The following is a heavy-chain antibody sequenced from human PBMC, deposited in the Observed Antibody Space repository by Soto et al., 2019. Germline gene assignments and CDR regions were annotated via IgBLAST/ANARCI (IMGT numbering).Heavy chain of an antibody. V-gene: IGHV4-30-4*01. J-gene: IGHJ4*02. CDR1: GGSISSGDYY. CDR2: IYYSGST. D-gene: IGHD1-26*01. Sequence: SETLSLTCTVSGGSISSGDYYWSWIRQPPGKGLEWIGYIYYSGSTYYNPSLKSRVTISVDTSKNQFSLKLSSVTAADTAVYYCARVGGELQRAEVGYFDYWGQGTLVTVSS. CDR3: ARVGGELQRAEVGYFDY.